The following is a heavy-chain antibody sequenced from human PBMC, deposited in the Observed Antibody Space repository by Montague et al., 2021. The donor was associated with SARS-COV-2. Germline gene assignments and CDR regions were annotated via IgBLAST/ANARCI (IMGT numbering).Heavy chain of an antibody. CDR3: ARDSGITGADDY. CDR1: GFTFSYYH. CDR2: ISRDSTTI. D-gene: IGHD1-14*01. Sequence: SRRLSLSASGFTFSYYHMTWVRQAPGKGLQWVSYISRDSTTIYYAESVKGRFTISRDNDKNTLYLQMSSLSDEDTAMYYCARDSGITGADDYWGQGTLVIVSS. V-gene: IGHV3-48*02. J-gene: IGHJ4*02.